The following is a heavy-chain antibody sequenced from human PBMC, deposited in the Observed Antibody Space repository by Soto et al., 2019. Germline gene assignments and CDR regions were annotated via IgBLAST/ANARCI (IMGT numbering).Heavy chain of an antibody. Sequence: QVQLQESGPGLVKPSETLSLTCTVSGASVNSGHYYWSWIRQPPGKGLEWIGYIYYSGSTNYNPSLKSRVTISLDTSKNQFSLNLSSVTAADTAVYFCARDRAAAIGYYYYYGMDVWGQGTTVTVSS. J-gene: IGHJ6*02. D-gene: IGHD2-2*01. CDR1: GASVNSGHYY. CDR2: IYYSGST. CDR3: ARDRAAAIGYYYYYGMDV. V-gene: IGHV4-61*01.